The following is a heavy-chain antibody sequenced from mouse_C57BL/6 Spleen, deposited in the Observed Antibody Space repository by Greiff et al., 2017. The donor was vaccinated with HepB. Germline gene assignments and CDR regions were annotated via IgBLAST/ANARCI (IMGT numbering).Heavy chain of an antibody. CDR2: ILPGSGST. CDR3: AKIGTTVVAPYYFDY. D-gene: IGHD1-1*01. CDR1: GYTFTGYW. Sequence: QVHVKQSGAELMKPGASVKLSCKATGYTFTGYWIEWVKQRPGHGLAWIGEILPGSGSTNYNEKFKGKATFTADTYSNTAYMQLSSLTTEDSAIYYCAKIGTTVVAPYYFDYWGQGTTLTVSS. V-gene: IGHV1-9*01. J-gene: IGHJ2*01.